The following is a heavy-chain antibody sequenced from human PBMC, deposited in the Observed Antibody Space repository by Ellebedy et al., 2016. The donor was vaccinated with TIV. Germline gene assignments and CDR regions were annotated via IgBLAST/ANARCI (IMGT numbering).Heavy chain of an antibody. Sequence: GESLKISCAASGFTFRNYWMSWVRQAPGKGLEWVASIKQDGSDKYYVDSVKGRFTISRDNAKNSLDLQMNSLRAEDTAVYYCARGRDWQWPNNWFDPWGQGTLVTVSS. D-gene: IGHD6-19*01. V-gene: IGHV3-7*01. J-gene: IGHJ5*02. CDR1: GFTFRNYW. CDR3: ARGRDWQWPNNWFDP. CDR2: IKQDGSDK.